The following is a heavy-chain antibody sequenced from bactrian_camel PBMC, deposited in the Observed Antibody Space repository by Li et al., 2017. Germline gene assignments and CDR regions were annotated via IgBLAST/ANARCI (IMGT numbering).Heavy chain of an antibody. D-gene: IGHD7*01. V-gene: IGHV3S67*01. Sequence: DVQLVESGGGSVQAGGSLRLSCAFSGYTYSGHCMGWFRQAPGKEREGVAAIAGDGRTDYADSVKGRFTISRDGAKSTLYLQMNSLQPEDTAVYSCAAVSCPRGVVVAAYDQYEHWGQGTQVTVS. CDR2: IAGDGRT. J-gene: IGHJ4*01. CDR3: AAVSCPRGVVVAAYDQYEH. CDR1: GYTYSGHC.